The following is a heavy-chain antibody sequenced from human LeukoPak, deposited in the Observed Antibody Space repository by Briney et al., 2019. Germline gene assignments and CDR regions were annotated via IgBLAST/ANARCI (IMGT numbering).Heavy chain of an antibody. CDR3: AKDRHAPGRYCSSTSCFPFDS. D-gene: IGHD2-2*01. CDR1: GVTFSRYA. J-gene: IGHJ5*01. V-gene: IGHV3-23*01. CDR2: IIGSGGST. Sequence: PGGSLRHSRADSGVTFSRYAMSWVRPAPGKGLEWVSRIIGSGGSTYYAASVKGRFTISRDNTKNTLYLQMNSLRAEDTAVYYCAKDRHAPGRYCSSTSCFPFDSWGQGTLVTVSS.